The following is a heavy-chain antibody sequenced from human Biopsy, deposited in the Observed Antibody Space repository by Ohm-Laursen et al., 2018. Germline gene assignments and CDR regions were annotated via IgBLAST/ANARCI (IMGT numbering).Heavy chain of an antibody. V-gene: IGHV3-53*01. Sequence: GSLRLSCAASGITVSGNYMTWVRQAPGKGLEWVSVIYLGGTTYYADSVKGRFTISRDNSKNMVYLQMNSLGVEDTAVYYCAKGRSGGTGHGNWFDPWGQGTLVIVSS. CDR3: AKGRSGGTGHGNWFDP. D-gene: IGHD3-10*01. J-gene: IGHJ5*02. CDR1: GITVSGNY. CDR2: IYLGGTT.